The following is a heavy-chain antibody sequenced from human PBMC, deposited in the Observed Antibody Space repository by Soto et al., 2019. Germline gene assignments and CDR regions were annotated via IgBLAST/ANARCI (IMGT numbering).Heavy chain of an antibody. D-gene: IGHD2-21*02. V-gene: IGHV1-2*02. CDR2: INPNSGGT. Sequence: GASVKVSCKASGYTFTGYYMHWVRQAPGQGLEWMGWINPNSGGTNYAQKFQGRVTMTRDTSISTAYMELSRLRSDDTAVYYCAREPPPNCGGDCHSDAFDIWGQGTMVTVSS. CDR1: GYTFTGYY. CDR3: AREPPPNCGGDCHSDAFDI. J-gene: IGHJ3*02.